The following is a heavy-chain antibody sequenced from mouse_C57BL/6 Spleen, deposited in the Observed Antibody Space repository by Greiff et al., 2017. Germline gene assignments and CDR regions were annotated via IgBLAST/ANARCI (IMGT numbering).Heavy chain of an antibody. CDR1: GYTFTSYW. V-gene: IGHV1-64*01. Sequence: QVQLKQPGAELVKPGASVKLSCKASGYTFTSYWMHWVKQRPGQGLEWIGMIHPNSGSTNYNEKFKSKATLTVDKSSSTAYMHLSSLTSEDSAVYYCARDYECCEGRFGYWGQGATLTVSA. CDR3: ARDYECCEGRFGY. D-gene: IGHD2-4*01. CDR2: IHPNSGST. J-gene: IGHJ2*01.